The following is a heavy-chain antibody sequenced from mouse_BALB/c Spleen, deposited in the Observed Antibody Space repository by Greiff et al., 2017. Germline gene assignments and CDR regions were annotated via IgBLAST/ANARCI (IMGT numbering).Heavy chain of an antibody. D-gene: IGHD4-1*01. CDR1: GYTFTDYN. CDR2: IYPYNGGT. J-gene: IGHJ4*01. CDR3: ARSWGAMDY. V-gene: IGHV1S29*02. Sequence: DVQLQESGPELVKPGASVKISCKASGYTFTDYNMHWVKQSHGKSLEWIGYIYPYNGGTGYNQKFKSKATLTVDNSSSTAYMELRSLTSEDSAVYYCARSWGAMDYWGQGTSVTVSS.